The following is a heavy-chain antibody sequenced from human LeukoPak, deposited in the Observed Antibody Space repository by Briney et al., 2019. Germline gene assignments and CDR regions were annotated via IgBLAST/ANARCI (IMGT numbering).Heavy chain of an antibody. Sequence: SETLSLTCAVYGGSFSGYYWSWIRQPPGKGLEWIGEINHSGSTNYNPSLKSRVTMSVDTSKNQFSLKLSSVTAADTAVYYCARLAYSSLYYYYYMDVWGKGTTVTISS. CDR3: ARLAYSSLYYYYYMDV. J-gene: IGHJ6*03. CDR2: INHSGST. CDR1: GGSFSGYY. V-gene: IGHV4-34*01. D-gene: IGHD6-13*01.